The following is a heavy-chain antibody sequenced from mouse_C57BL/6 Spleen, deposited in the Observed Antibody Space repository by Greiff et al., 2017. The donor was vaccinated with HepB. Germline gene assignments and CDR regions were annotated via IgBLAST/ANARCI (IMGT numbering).Heavy chain of an antibody. CDR2: IHPSDSDT. J-gene: IGHJ3*01. D-gene: IGHD1-1*01. Sequence: QVHVKQPGAELVKPGASVKVSCKASGYTFTSYWMHWVKQRPGQGLEWIGRIHPSDSDTNYNQKCKGKATLTVYKSSSTAYMQLSILTSEDSAVYYCANYYGSSWFAYWGQGTLVTVSA. CDR3: ANYYGSSWFAY. V-gene: IGHV1-74*01. CDR1: GYTFTSYW.